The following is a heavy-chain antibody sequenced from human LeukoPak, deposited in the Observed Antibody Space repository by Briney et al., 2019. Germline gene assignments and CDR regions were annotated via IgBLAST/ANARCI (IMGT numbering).Heavy chain of an antibody. D-gene: IGHD6-13*01. Sequence: GESLKISCKGSGYSFTSYWIAWVRQMPGKGLEWMGIIYPGDSDTRYSPSFQGQVTISADKSINTAYLQWSSLKASDTAMYYCARQGYSSRWYWGHNWLDPWGQGTLVTVSS. J-gene: IGHJ5*02. CDR1: GYSFTSYW. CDR3: ARQGYSSRWYWGHNWLDP. V-gene: IGHV5-51*01. CDR2: IYPGDSDT.